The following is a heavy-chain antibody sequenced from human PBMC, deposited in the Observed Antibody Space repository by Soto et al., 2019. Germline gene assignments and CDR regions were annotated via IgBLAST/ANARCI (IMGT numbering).Heavy chain of an antibody. Sequence: GGSLRLSCAASGFTFSSYGMNWVRQAPGKGLEWVSYISSSSSTIYYADSVKGRFTISRDNAKNSLYLQMNSLRDEDTAVYYCAREASQPQWGSPSRTYYFDYWGQGTLVTVSS. CDR1: GFTFSSYG. J-gene: IGHJ4*02. D-gene: IGHD1-26*01. CDR2: ISSSSSTI. V-gene: IGHV3-48*02. CDR3: AREASQPQWGSPSRTYYFDY.